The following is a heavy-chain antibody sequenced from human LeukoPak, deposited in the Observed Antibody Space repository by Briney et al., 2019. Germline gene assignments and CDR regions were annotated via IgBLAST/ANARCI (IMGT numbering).Heavy chain of an antibody. J-gene: IGHJ4*02. Sequence: SQTLSLTCTVSGGSISSGSYYWSWIRQPAGKGLEWIRRIYTSGSTNYNPSLKSRVTISVDTSKNQFSLKLSSVTAADTAVYYCARDAHDYLLLFDYWGQGTLVTVSS. CDR3: ARDAHDYLLLFDY. V-gene: IGHV4-61*02. CDR1: GGSISSGSYY. D-gene: IGHD4-11*01. CDR2: IYTSGST.